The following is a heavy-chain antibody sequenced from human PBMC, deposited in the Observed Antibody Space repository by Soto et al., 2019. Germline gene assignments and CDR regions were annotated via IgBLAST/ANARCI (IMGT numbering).Heavy chain of an antibody. CDR3: AKFSSLLWFGELIYFDY. CDR1: GFTFGSYA. J-gene: IGHJ4*02. D-gene: IGHD3-10*01. Sequence: GGSLRLSCAASGFTFGSYAMSWVRQAPGKGLEWVSAISGSGGSTYYADSVKGRFTISRDNSKNTLYLQMNSLRAEDTAVYYCAKFSSLLWFGELIYFDYWGQGTLVTVSS. CDR2: ISGSGGST. V-gene: IGHV3-23*01.